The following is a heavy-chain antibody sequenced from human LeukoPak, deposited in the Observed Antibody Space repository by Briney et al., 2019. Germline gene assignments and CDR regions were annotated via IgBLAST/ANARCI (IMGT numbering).Heavy chain of an antibody. J-gene: IGHJ5*02. CDR2: INPNSGGT. D-gene: IGHD6-13*01. CDR3: ARAQTPKIFKAAAGLNWFDP. V-gene: IGHV1-2*02. CDR1: GYTFTGYY. Sequence: ASVKVSCKASGYTFTGYYMHWVRQAPGQGLEWMGWINPNSGGTNYAQKFQGRVTMTRDTSISTAYMELSRLRSDDTAVYYCARAQTPKIFKAAAGLNWFDPWGQGTLVTVSS.